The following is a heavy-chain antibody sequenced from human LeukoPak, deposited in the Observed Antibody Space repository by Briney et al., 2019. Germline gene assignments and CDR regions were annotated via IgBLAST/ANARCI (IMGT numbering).Heavy chain of an antibody. CDR3: ARDLRPNYSDLFDY. CDR1: GFTFSSYW. D-gene: IGHD4-11*01. Sequence: PGGSLRLSCAASGFTFSSYWMSWVRQAPGKGLEWVANIKQDGSEKYYVDSVKGRFTISRDNAKNSLYLQMNSLRAEDTAVYYCARDLRPNYSDLFDYWGQGTLVTVSS. V-gene: IGHV3-7*01. J-gene: IGHJ4*02. CDR2: IKQDGSEK.